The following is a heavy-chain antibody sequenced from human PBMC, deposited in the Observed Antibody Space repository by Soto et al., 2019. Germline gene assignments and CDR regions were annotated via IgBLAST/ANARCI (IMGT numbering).Heavy chain of an antibody. Sequence: QVQLVQSGAEVKKPGASVKVSCKASGYTFTSYFMHWVRQAPGQGLEWMGIINPSGGRTTYAQKFQGRATMTRETYTRTVSREPSRLRSEDTAVYYCARDGCITATCAGGGNWFDPWGQGTPVTVSS. D-gene: IGHD3-10*01. CDR2: INPSGGRT. J-gene: IGHJ5*02. V-gene: IGHV1-46*01. CDR3: ARDGCITATCAGGGNWFDP. CDR1: GYTFTSYF.